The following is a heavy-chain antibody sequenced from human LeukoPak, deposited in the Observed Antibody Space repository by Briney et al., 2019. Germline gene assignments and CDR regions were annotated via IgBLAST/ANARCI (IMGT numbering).Heavy chain of an antibody. CDR3: TRLKGGSYYDY. Sequence: GGSLKLSWAASGFPFSGSAMHWVRKASGKGLEWFGRIRSKANSYATAYAASVKGRFTISRDDSKNTAYLQMNSLKTEDTAVYYCTRLKGGSYYDYWGQGTLVTVSS. CDR1: GFPFSGSA. V-gene: IGHV3-73*01. D-gene: IGHD3-16*01. CDR2: IRSKANSYAT. J-gene: IGHJ4*02.